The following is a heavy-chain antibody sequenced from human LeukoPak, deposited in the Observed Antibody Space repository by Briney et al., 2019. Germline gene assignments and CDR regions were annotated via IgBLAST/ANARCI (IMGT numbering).Heavy chain of an antibody. J-gene: IGHJ6*02. CDR1: GFTFDDYA. D-gene: IGHD3-10*01. Sequence: GGSLRLSCAASGFTFDDYAMHWVRQAPGKGLEWVSLISGDGGSTYYADSVKGRFTISRDNSKNSLYLQMNSLRTEDTALYYCANDEDYYGSGSYYNGYYGMDVWGQGTTVTVSS. V-gene: IGHV3-43*02. CDR2: ISGDGGST. CDR3: ANDEDYYGSGSYYNGYYGMDV.